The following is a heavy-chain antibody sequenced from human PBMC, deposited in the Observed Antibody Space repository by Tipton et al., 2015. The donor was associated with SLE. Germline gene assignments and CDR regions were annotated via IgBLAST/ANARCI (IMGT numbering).Heavy chain of an antibody. D-gene: IGHD1-14*01. Sequence: QLVQSGAEVKKPGASVKVSCKASGYTFTSYGISWVRQAPGQGLEWMGWISAYNGNTNYAQKLQGRVTMTTDTSTTTAYMELRSRRADATAVYCCAGDRREPGIFDLWGRATLVTASS. CDR2: ISAYNGNT. CDR3: AGDRREPGIFDL. CDR1: GYTFTSYG. J-gene: IGHJ2*01. V-gene: IGHV1-18*01.